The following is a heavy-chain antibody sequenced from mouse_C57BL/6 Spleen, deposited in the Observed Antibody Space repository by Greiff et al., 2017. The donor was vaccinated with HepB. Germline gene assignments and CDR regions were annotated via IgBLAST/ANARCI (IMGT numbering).Heavy chain of an antibody. V-gene: IGHV3-6*01. CDR1: GYSITSGYY. CDR2: ISYDGSN. J-gene: IGHJ1*03. CDR3: AREGGQRYFDV. Sequence: EVKLQESGPGLVKPSQSLSLTCSVTGYSITSGYYWNWIRQFPGNKLEWMGYISYDGSNNYNPSLKNRISITRDTSKNQFFLKLNSVTTEDTATYYCAREGGQRYFDVWGTGTTVTVSS.